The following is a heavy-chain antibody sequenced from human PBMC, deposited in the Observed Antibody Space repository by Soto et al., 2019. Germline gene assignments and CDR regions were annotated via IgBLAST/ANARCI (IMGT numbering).Heavy chain of an antibody. V-gene: IGHV3-43*01. CDR3: AKDISYSSSSHGMDV. CDR2: ISWDGGST. Sequence: PGGSLRLSCAASGFTFDDYTMHWVRQAPGKGLEWVSLISWDGGSTYYADSVKGRFTISRDNSKNSLYLQMNSLRTEDTALYYCAKDISYSSSSHGMDVWGQGTTVTVSS. J-gene: IGHJ6*02. D-gene: IGHD6-6*01. CDR1: GFTFDDYT.